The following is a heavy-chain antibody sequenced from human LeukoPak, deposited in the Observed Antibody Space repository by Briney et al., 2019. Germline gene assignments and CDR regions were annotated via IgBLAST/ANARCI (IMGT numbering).Heavy chain of an antibody. CDR2: ISYDGSNK. J-gene: IGHJ6*04. D-gene: IGHD3-3*01. V-gene: IGHV3-30-3*01. Sequence: PGGSLRLSCAASGFTFSNYAMHWVRQAPGKGLEWVAVISYDGSNKYYADSVKGRFTISRDNSKNTLYLQMNSLRAEDTAVYYCAREGLLRFLESGMDVWGKGTTVTVSS. CDR3: AREGLLRFLESGMDV. CDR1: GFTFSNYA.